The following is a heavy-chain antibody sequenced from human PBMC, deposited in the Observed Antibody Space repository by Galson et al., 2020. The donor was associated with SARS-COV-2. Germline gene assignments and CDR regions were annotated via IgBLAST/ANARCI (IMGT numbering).Heavy chain of an antibody. J-gene: IGHJ6*02. CDR1: GFTFSNAW. V-gene: IGHV3-15*01. D-gene: IGHD4-17*01. Sequence: TGGSLRLSCAASGFTFSNAWMSWVRQAPGKGLEWVGRIKSKTDGGTTDYAAPVKGRFTISRDDSKNTLYLQMNSLKTEDTAVYYCTTDGPVTSYSYYYGMDVWGQGTTVTVSS. CDR3: TTDGPVTSYSYYYGMDV. CDR2: IKSKTDGGTT.